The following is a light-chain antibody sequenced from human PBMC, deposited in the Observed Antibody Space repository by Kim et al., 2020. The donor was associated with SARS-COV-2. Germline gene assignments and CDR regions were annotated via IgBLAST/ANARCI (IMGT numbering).Light chain of an antibody. CDR3: QQYNKWPRT. CDR1: QSVRSD. J-gene: IGKJ1*01. Sequence: LAPGERATLSCTASQSVRSDLAWYHQKPGQAPTLLISDASTRATGIPARFSGSGSGTDFTLTISSLQSEDFAVYYCQQYNKWPRTFGQGTKVDIK. CDR2: DAS. V-gene: IGKV3-15*01.